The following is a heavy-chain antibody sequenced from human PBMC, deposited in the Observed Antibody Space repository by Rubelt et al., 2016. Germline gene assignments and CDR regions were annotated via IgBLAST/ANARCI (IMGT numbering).Heavy chain of an antibody. J-gene: IGHJ3*02. D-gene: IGHD3-16*01. CDR3: AAVSPTYTTAHDAFDI. CDR2: ISGSGGST. Sequence: APGKGLEWVSAISGSGGSTYYADSVKGRFTISRDNSKNTLYLQMNSLRAEDTAVYYCAAVSPTYTTAHDAFDIWGQGTMVTVSS. V-gene: IGHV3-23*01.